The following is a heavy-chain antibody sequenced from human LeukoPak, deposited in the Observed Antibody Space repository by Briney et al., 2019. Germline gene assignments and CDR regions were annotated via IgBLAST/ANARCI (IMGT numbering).Heavy chain of an antibody. V-gene: IGHV3-30*18. Sequence: GGSLRLSCAASGFTFSNYAMHWVRQAPGKGLEWVAVTSYDGTTNYYADSVKDRLTISRDNSKNTLYLQMNSLRAEDTAVYYCAKPYYSGSGSYGGMDVWGQGTMVTVSS. CDR2: TSYDGTTN. CDR1: GFTFSNYA. CDR3: AKPYYSGSGSYGGMDV. J-gene: IGHJ6*02. D-gene: IGHD3-10*01.